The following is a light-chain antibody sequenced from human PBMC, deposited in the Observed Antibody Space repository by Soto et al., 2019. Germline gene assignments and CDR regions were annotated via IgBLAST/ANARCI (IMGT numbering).Light chain of an antibody. CDR2: DVS. CDR1: QSVSSN. CDR3: QQRSNWPRT. V-gene: IGKV3-11*01. Sequence: IGLTQSPANLSVSPGERATLSCRASQSVSSNLAWYKQKPGQAPRLLSYDVSNRATGIPARVSGSGSGTDFTLTISSLEPEDFAVYYCQQRSNWPRTFGQGTKVDIK. J-gene: IGKJ1*01.